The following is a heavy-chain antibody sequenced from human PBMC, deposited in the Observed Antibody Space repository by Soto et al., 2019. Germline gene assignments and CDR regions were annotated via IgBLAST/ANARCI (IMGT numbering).Heavy chain of an antibody. D-gene: IGHD2-15*01. CDR1: GGSISSGGYS. CDR2: IFYSGST. Sequence: SETLSLTCAVSGGSISSGGYSWSWIRQPPGKGLEWIGSIFYSGSTYYNPSLKSRVTISVDTSKNQFSLKLSSVTAADTAVYYCARHLTYCSAGSCYSDFPYYGMDVWGQGTTVTVSS. J-gene: IGHJ6*02. V-gene: IGHV4-39*01. CDR3: ARHLTYCSAGSCYSDFPYYGMDV.